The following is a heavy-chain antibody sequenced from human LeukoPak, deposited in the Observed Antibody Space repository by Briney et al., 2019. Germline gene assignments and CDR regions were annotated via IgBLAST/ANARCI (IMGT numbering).Heavy chain of an antibody. V-gene: IGHV4-59*08. CDR2: IYYSGST. CDR1: GGSISSYY. D-gene: IGHD2-2*01. CDR3: ARHESSVVPSSFDY. J-gene: IGHJ4*02. Sequence: SETLPLTCTVSGGSISSYYWSWIRQPPGKGLEWIGYIYYSGSTNYNPSLKSRVTISVDTSKNQFSLKLSSVTAADTAVYYCARHESSVVPSSFDYWGQGTLVTVSS.